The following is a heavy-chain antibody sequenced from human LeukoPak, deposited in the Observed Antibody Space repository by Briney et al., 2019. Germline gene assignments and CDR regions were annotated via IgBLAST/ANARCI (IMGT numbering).Heavy chain of an antibody. CDR3: ARVAISGVVATFDY. Sequence: GGSLRLSCAASGFTFSSYWMHWGRQAPGKGLVWVSRINSDGSRTSYADSVKGRFTISRDSAKNTLYVQMNSRRAEDTAVYYCARVAISGVVATFDYWGQGTLVSVSS. D-gene: IGHD3-3*01. V-gene: IGHV3-74*01. CDR2: INSDGSRT. J-gene: IGHJ4*02. CDR1: GFTFSSYW.